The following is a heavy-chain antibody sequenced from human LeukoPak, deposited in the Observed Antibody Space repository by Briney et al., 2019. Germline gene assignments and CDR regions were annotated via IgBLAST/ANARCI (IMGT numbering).Heavy chain of an antibody. J-gene: IGHJ4*02. V-gene: IGHV4-59*01. CDR1: GGSISSYY. Sequence: SETLSLTCTVSGGSISSYYWSWIRQPPGKGLEWIGYIYYSGSTNYNPSLKSRVTISVDTSKNQFSLKLSSVTAADTAVYYCARETFWSGYAGPDYWGQGTLVTVSS. D-gene: IGHD3-3*01. CDR3: ARETFWSGYAGPDY. CDR2: IYYSGST.